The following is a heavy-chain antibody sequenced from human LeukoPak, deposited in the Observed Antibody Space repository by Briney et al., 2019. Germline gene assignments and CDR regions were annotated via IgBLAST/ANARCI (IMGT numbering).Heavy chain of an antibody. D-gene: IGHD3-10*01. CDR1: GFTFSSYW. CDR2: IKEDGTEK. Sequence: GGSLRLSCAASGFTFSSYWMSWVRQAPGKGLEWVANIKEDGTEKYYVDSVKGRFTISRDNAKNSLHQQMNSLRAEDTAVYFCARDGFGGPTAPSAYWGQGTLVTVSS. V-gene: IGHV3-7*01. J-gene: IGHJ4*02. CDR3: ARDGFGGPTAPSAY.